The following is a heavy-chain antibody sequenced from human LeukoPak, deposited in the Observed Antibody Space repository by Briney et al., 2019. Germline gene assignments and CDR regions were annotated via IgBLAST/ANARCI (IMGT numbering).Heavy chain of an antibody. V-gene: IGHV3-30-3*01. CDR2: ISYDGSNK. J-gene: IGHJ4*02. CDR1: GFTFSSYA. D-gene: IGHD4-23*01. Sequence: PGRSLRLSCAASGFTFSSYAMHWVRQAPGKGLEWVAVISYDGSNKYYADSVKGRFTISRDNSKNTLYLQMNSLRAEDTAMYYCARSYGGNSYYFDYWGQGTLVTVSS. CDR3: ARSYGGNSYYFDY.